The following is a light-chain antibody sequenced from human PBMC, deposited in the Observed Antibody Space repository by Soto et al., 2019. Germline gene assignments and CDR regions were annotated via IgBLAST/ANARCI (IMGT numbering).Light chain of an antibody. Sequence: ISKTKTSSDVGSYYLVSWYQQHPGKAPKLMIYEVSKRPSGVSNRCSGSKSGNTASLTISGLRAEDEADYYCCSYAGSSTFEGLYVFGTGTKVTVL. V-gene: IGLV2-23*02. J-gene: IGLJ1*01. CDR2: EVS. CDR1: SSDVGSYYL. CDR3: CSYAGSSTFEGLYV.